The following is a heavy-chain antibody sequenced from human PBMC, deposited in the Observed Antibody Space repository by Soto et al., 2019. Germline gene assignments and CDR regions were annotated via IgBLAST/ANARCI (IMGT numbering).Heavy chain of an antibody. CDR2: VYYSGST. D-gene: IGHD2-8*02. CDR3: ARGVLRFLQWFDA. J-gene: IGHJ5*02. CDR1: CASVNSENYY. V-gene: IGHV4-61*01. Sequence: ETLSRTGTVPCASVNSENYYWSWILQPPGKGLEWIGYVYYSGSTNYNPSLKSRATISLDTYKNQFSLKMTSMTSADTAFYYCARGVLRFLQWFDAWGQGTLVTVSS.